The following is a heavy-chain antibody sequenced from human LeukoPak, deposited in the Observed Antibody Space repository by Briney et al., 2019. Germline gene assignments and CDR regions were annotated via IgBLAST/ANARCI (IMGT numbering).Heavy chain of an antibody. CDR1: GYNFPNYW. CDR2: IYPGDSDT. CDR3: ARLRGNSYYFDY. J-gene: IGHJ4*02. V-gene: IGHV5-51*01. D-gene: IGHD4-23*01. Sequence: KVGESLKISCQGSGYNFPNYWIGWVRQMPGEGLEWMGIIYPGDSDTKYSPSFQGQVTISADKSISTAYLQWSNLKASDTAIYYCARLRGNSYYFDYWGQGTLVTVSS.